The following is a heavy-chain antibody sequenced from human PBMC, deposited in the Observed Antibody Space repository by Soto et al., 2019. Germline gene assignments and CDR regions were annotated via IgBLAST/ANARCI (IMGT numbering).Heavy chain of an antibody. CDR1: GYTFTSYY. CDR2: INPSGGST. Sequence: ASVKVSCKASGYTFTSYYMHWVRQAPGQGLEWMGIINPSGGSTSYAQKFQGRVTMTRDMSTSTVYMELSSLRSEDTAVYYCARVKGYDYGDYSMGMDVWGQGTTVTVSS. V-gene: IGHV1-46*01. D-gene: IGHD4-17*01. J-gene: IGHJ6*02. CDR3: ARVKGYDYGDYSMGMDV.